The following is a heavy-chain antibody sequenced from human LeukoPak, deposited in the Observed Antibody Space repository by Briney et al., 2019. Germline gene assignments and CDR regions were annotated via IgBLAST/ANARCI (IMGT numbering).Heavy chain of an antibody. CDR2: IYSGGST. CDR1: GFTFSSYW. V-gene: IGHV3-66*01. J-gene: IGHJ4*02. D-gene: IGHD3-3*01. Sequence: GGSLRLSCAASGFTFSSYWMTWVRQAPGKGLEWVSVIYSGGSTYYADSVKGRFTISRDNAKNSLYLQMNTLRPEDTAVYYCARERQNKDFWSGGDYWGQGTRVTVSS. CDR3: ARERQNKDFWSGGDY.